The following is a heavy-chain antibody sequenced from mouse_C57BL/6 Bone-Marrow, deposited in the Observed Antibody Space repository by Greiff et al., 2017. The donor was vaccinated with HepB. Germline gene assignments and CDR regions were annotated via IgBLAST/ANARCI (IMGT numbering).Heavy chain of an antibody. CDR2: INPSTGGT. CDR3: ARSFSLYYGNYYAMDY. Sequence: VQLKESGPELVKPGASVKISCKASGYSFTGYYMNWVKQSPEKSLEWIGEINPSTGGTTYNQKFKAKATLTVDKSSSTAYMKLKSLTSEDSAVYYCARSFSLYYGNYYAMDYWGQGTSVTVSS. V-gene: IGHV1-42*01. CDR1: GYSFTGYY. J-gene: IGHJ4*01. D-gene: IGHD2-1*01.